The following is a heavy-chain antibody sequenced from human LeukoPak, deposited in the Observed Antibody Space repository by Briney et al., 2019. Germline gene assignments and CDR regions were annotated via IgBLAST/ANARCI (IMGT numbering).Heavy chain of an antibody. CDR2: IKQDGSEK. CDR3: TRDWEWPDSLDAFDI. J-gene: IGHJ3*02. CDR1: GFTVSSNY. V-gene: IGHV3-7*01. D-gene: IGHD3-3*01. Sequence: GGSLRLPCAASGFTVSSNYMSWVRQAPGKGLEWVANIKQDGSEKYYVDSVKGRFTISRDNAKNPLYLQMNSLRAEDTAVYYCTRDWEWPDSLDAFDIWGQGTMVTVSS.